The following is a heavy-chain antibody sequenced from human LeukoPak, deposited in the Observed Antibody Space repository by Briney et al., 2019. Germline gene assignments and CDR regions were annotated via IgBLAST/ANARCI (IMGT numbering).Heavy chain of an antibody. CDR1: GFTFDDYG. V-gene: IGHV3-20*01. Sequence: GGSLRLSCAASGFTFDDYGMSWVRQAPGKGLEWVSGINWNGGSTGYADSVRGRFTISRDNAKNSLYLQMNSLRAEDTALYHCVVPAATEDYFDYWGQGTLVTVSS. J-gene: IGHJ4*02. D-gene: IGHD2-2*01. CDR2: INWNGGST. CDR3: VVPAATEDYFDY.